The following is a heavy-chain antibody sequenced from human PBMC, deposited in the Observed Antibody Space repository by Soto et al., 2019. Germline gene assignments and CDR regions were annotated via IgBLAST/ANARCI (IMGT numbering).Heavy chain of an antibody. CDR2: MNPNSGDS. D-gene: IGHD6-6*01. CDR3: TRDGGYSSSSGLSSY. J-gene: IGHJ4*02. V-gene: IGHV1-2*02. CDR1: GYSFTAYY. Sequence: QVQLMQSGAEVRKPGASVKVSCKATGYSFTAYYTHWVRQAPGQGLEWLGWMNPNSGDSNYAQQFQGRVTMTRDTSISTAYMELRRLTFDDTAVYYCTRDGGYSSSSGLSSYWGQGTLVTVSS.